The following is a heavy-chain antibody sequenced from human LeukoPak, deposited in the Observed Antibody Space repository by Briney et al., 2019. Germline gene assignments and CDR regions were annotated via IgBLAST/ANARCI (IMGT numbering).Heavy chain of an antibody. V-gene: IGHV3-30*04. Sequence: PGRSLRLSCAASGFTFSSYAMHWVRQAPGKGLEGVAVISYDGSNKYYADSVKGRFTISRDNSKNTLYLQMNSLRAEDTAVYYCASPDETQWPVRLDYWGQGTLVTVSS. J-gene: IGHJ4*02. CDR1: GFTFSSYA. D-gene: IGHD6-19*01. CDR3: ASPDETQWPVRLDY. CDR2: ISYDGSNK.